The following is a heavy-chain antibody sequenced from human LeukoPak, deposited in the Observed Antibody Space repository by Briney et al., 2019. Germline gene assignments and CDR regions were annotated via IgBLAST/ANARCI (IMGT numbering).Heavy chain of an antibody. Sequence: GESLQISFKASGSRFTNYWIDWVRPMPGKGLEWMGIIYPADSDTRYSPSFQGQVTISVGKSISTAYLQWSSLKASDIAMYYCARQVCSGGTCYLDYWGQGTLVTVSS. D-gene: IGHD2-15*01. V-gene: IGHV5-51*01. CDR2: IYPADSDT. J-gene: IGHJ4*02. CDR1: GSRFTNYW. CDR3: ARQVCSGGTCYLDY.